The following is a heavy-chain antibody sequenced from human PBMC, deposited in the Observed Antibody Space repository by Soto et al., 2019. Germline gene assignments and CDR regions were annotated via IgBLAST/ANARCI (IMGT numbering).Heavy chain of an antibody. CDR3: AQAGRSWDPVDS. CDR2: IFWDDHK. V-gene: IGHV2-5*02. J-gene: IGHJ4*02. D-gene: IGHD1-26*01. Sequence: QITLKESGPTLVKPTQTLTLTCTFSGFSLNTRGVSVGWFRQPPGEALECLAFIFWDDHKRYSPSLKSRLTLTKDNPKNPVGPNMTNMDPVDTASKFWAQAGRSWDPVDSWGQGTPGTVSS. CDR1: GFSLNTRGVS.